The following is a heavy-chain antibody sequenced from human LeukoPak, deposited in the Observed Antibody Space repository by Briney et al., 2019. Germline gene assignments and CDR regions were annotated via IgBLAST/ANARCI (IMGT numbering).Heavy chain of an antibody. J-gene: IGHJ4*02. V-gene: IGHV4-61*02. CDR3: AGYDFWSGYFNY. CDR2: IYTSGST. CDR1: GGSISSGSYY. Sequence: PSQTLSLTCTVSGGSISSGSYYWSWIRRPAGKGLEWIGRIYTSGSTNYNPSLKSRVTISVDTSKNQFSLKLSSVTAADTAVYYCAGYDFWSGYFNYWGQGTLVTVSS. D-gene: IGHD3-3*01.